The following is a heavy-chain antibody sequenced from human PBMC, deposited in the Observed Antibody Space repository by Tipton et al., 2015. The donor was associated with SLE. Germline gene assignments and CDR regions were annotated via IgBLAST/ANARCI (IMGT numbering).Heavy chain of an antibody. D-gene: IGHD1-26*01. Sequence: TLSLTCTVSGGSISSYYWSWIRQPPGKGLEWIGYIYYSGSTNYNPSLKSRVTISVDTSKNQLSLKLSSVTAADTAVYYCAGGMPSGSYNYWGQGTLVTVSS. CDR2: IYYSGST. J-gene: IGHJ4*02. CDR1: GGSISSYY. CDR3: AGGMPSGSYNY. V-gene: IGHV4-59*01.